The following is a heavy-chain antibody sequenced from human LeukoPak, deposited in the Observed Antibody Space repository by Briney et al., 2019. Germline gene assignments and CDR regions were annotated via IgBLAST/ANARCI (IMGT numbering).Heavy chain of an antibody. V-gene: IGHV1-69*13. CDR2: IIPIFGTA. CDR1: GGSFSRYA. CDR3: ARAGYSSSWSPLADAFDI. D-gene: IGHD6-13*01. J-gene: IGHJ3*02. Sequence: ASVKVSCKASGGSFSRYAISWVRQAPGQGLEWMGGIIPIFGTANYAQKFQGRVTITADESTRTAYMELRTLRSEDTAIYYCARAGYSSSWSPLADAFDIWGQGTMVTVSS.